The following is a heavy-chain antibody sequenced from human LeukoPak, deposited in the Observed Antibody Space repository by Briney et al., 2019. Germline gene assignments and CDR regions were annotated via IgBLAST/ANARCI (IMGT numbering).Heavy chain of an antibody. CDR1: GYTFTGYY. CDR2: FDPEDGET. CDR3: ATVLSMIEYYYGMDV. Sequence: ASVKVSCKASGYTFTGYYMHWVRQAPGKGLEWMGGFDPEDGETIYAQKFQGRVTMTEDTSTDTAYMELSSLRSEDTAVYYCATVLSMIEYYYGMDVWGQGTTVTVSS. J-gene: IGHJ6*02. V-gene: IGHV1-24*01. D-gene: IGHD3-22*01.